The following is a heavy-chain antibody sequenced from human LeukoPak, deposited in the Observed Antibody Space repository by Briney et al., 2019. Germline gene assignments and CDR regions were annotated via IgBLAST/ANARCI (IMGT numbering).Heavy chain of an antibody. V-gene: IGHV3-13*01. CDR1: GFTFSSYD. D-gene: IGHD5-24*01. Sequence: PGGSLRLSCAASGFTFSSYDMHWVRQATGKGPEWVSAIGTAGDTYYPGSVKGRFTISRDNSKNTLYLQMNSLRAEDTAVYYCAKGGIRGDGYIEFWGQGTMVTVSS. CDR2: IGTAGDT. CDR3: AKGGIRGDGYIEF. J-gene: IGHJ3*01.